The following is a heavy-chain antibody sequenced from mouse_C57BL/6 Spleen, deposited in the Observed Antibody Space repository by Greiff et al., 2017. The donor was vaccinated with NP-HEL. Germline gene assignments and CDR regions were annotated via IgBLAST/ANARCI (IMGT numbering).Heavy chain of an antibody. J-gene: IGHJ4*01. CDR3: ERKGAQVYAMDY. Sequence: QVQLQQSGAELVRPGASVKLSCKASGYTFTDYYINWVKQRPGQGLEWIARIYPGSGNTYYNEKFKGKATLTAEKSSSTAYMQLSSLTSEDSAVYFCERKGAQVYAMDYWGQGTSVTVSS. V-gene: IGHV1-76*01. CDR1: GYTFTDYY. CDR2: IYPGSGNT. D-gene: IGHD3-2*02.